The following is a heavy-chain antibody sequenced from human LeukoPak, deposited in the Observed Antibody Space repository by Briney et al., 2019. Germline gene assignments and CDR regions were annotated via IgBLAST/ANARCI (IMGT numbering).Heavy chain of an antibody. CDR3: AKDSRITMIVVVISRPPDY. D-gene: IGHD3-22*01. CDR2: ISGSGGST. Sequence: GGSLRLSCAASGFTFSSYAMSWVRQAPGKGLEWVSAISGSGGSTYYADSVKGRSTISRDNSKNTLYLQMNSLRAEDTAVYYCAKDSRITMIVVVISRPPDYWGQGTLVTVSS. J-gene: IGHJ4*02. V-gene: IGHV3-23*01. CDR1: GFTFSSYA.